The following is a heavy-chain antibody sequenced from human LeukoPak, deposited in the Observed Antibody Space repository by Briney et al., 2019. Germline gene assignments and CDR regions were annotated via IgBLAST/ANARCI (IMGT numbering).Heavy chain of an antibody. CDR3: ARDPPEDEWNSLDS. D-gene: IGHD1-7*01. J-gene: IGHJ4*02. V-gene: IGHV4-59*02. CDR2: IGCNGLT. Sequence: SETLSLTCTVSGGPVNGYHWNWIRQAPGKGLEWIGFIGCNGLTVYSPSLQSRVSMSVDTSRNQFSLDLSSVTAADTALYYCARDPPEDEWNSLDSWGQGILVTVSS. CDR1: GGPVNGYH.